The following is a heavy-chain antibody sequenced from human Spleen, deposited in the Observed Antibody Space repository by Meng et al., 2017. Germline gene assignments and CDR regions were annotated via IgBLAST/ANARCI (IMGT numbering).Heavy chain of an antibody. CDR2: SNAGNGNT. CDR3: ARGTSQYYYDSSGHRRGAFDI. CDR1: GYTFTTYT. V-gene: IGHV1-3*02. J-gene: IGHJ3*02. Sequence: ASVKVSCKASGYTFTTYTMHWVRQAPGQRLEWMGWSNAGNGNTKFSQEFQGRVTITRYTSATIAYMELRSLRSDDTAVYYCARGTSQYYYDSSGHRRGAFDIWGQGTMVTVSS. D-gene: IGHD3-22*01.